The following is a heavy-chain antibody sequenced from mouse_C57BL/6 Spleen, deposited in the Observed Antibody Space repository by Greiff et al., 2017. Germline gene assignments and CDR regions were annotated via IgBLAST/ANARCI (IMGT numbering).Heavy chain of an antibody. D-gene: IGHD3-2*02. Sequence: EVQLQQSGPELVKPGASVKISCKASGYTFTDYYMNWVKQSHGKSLEWIGDINPNNGGTSYNQKFKGKATLTVDKSSSTAYMERRSLTSEDSAVYYCSTAQAIYAMDYWGQGTSVTVSS. CDR1: GYTFTDYY. CDR3: STAQAIYAMDY. J-gene: IGHJ4*01. V-gene: IGHV1-26*01. CDR2: INPNNGGT.